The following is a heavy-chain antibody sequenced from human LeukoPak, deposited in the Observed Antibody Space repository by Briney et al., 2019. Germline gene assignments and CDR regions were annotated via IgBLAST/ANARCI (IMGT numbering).Heavy chain of an antibody. D-gene: IGHD2/OR15-2a*01. Sequence: PSETLSLTCTVSGYSIGSGYYWGLVRQPPGKGLEYIGTIYQTIYQSGSTYYNPSLTSRVTISVGTSKNQFSLKLSSVTAADTAVYYCVTHKRVLIHDYWGQGTLVTVSS. CDR1: GYSIGSGYY. CDR3: VTHKRVLIHDY. J-gene: IGHJ4*02. CDR2: IYQTIYQSGST. V-gene: IGHV4-38-2*02.